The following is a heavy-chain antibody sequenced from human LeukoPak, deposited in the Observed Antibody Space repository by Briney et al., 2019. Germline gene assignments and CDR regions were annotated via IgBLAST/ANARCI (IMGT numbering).Heavy chain of an antibody. D-gene: IGHD1/OR15-1a*01. CDR3: ARVSGLNNFDS. V-gene: IGHV4-34*01. J-gene: IGHJ4*02. CDR1: GESFSEYY. Sequence: SETLSLTCAVYGESFSEYYWTWIRQPPGKRLEWIGEINHSGSTNYNPTLKSRVSISLDRSKKQFSLKLYSVTDADTAVYYCARVSGLNNFDSWGQGTLVTVSS. CDR2: INHSGST.